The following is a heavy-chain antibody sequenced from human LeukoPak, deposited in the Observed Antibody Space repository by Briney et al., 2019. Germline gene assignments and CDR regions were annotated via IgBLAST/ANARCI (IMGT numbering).Heavy chain of an antibody. D-gene: IGHD2-8*01. J-gene: IGHJ4*02. V-gene: IGHV4-39*01. CDR3: ARLGGMVFREPRWDY. CDR1: GGSISSGGYY. Sequence: SETLSLTCTVSGGSISSGGYYWSWIRQHPGKGLEWIGSIYYSGSTYYNPSLKSRVIISADTSKNQFYLKLSSVTAADTAVYYCARLGGMVFREPRWDYWGQGSLVTVSS. CDR2: IYYSGST.